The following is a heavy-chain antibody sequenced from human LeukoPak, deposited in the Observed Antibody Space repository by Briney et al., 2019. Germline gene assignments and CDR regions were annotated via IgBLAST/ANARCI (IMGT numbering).Heavy chain of an antibody. CDR3: TRETSSRYFDY. J-gene: IGHJ4*02. Sequence: ASVKVSCKASGYTLTSYDINWVRRATGQGLEWMGWMNPNSGRTGYAQNFQGRLTITRSTSINTAYMELSSLRSEDTAVYYCTRETSSRYFDYWGQGTLVTVSS. V-gene: IGHV1-8*01. CDR2: MNPNSGRT. CDR1: GYTLTSYD.